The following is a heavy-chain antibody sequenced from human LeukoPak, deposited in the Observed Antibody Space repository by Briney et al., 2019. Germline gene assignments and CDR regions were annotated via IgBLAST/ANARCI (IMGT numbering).Heavy chain of an antibody. V-gene: IGHV4-34*01. CDR2: INHSGST. CDR1: GGSFSGYY. Sequence: SETLSLTCAVYGGSFSGYYWSWLRQPPGKGLEWIGEINHSGSTTYNPSLKSRATMSIDTSKNQFSLKLSSVTAADTAVYYCARGPIVGFGELSPPDVWGQGTTVTVSS. CDR3: ARGPIVGFGELSPPDV. D-gene: IGHD3-10*01. J-gene: IGHJ6*02.